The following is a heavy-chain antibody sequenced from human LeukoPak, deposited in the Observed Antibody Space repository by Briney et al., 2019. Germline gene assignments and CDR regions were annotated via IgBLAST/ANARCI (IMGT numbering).Heavy chain of an antibody. J-gene: IGHJ4*02. D-gene: IGHD6-13*01. CDR1: GYTFTCYY. V-gene: IGHV1-2*02. CDR3: ARDRRIAAAGTRDFDY. CDR2: TNPNSGGT. Sequence: GASVKVSCKASGYTFTCYYMHWVRQAPGQGLEWMGWTNPNSGGTNYAQKFQGRVTMTRDTSISTAYMELSRLRSDDTAVYYCARDRRIAAAGTRDFDYWGQGTLVTVSS.